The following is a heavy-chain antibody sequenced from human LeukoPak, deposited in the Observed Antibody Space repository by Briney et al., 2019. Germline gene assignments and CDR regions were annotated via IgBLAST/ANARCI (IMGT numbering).Heavy chain of an antibody. Sequence: GESLKISCKGSGYSFTSYWIGWVRQMPGKGLEWMGIIYPGDSDTRYSPSFQGQVTISADKSVSTAYLQWSSLKASDTAMYYCASHQLPPDYYYYMDVWGKGPRSPSP. CDR3: ASHQLPPDYYYYMDV. D-gene: IGHD2-2*01. V-gene: IGHV5-51*01. J-gene: IGHJ6*03. CDR1: GYSFTSYW. CDR2: IYPGDSDT.